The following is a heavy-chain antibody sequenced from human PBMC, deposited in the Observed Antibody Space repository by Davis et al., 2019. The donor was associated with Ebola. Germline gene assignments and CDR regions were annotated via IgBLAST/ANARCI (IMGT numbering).Heavy chain of an antibody. CDR2: IKQDGSEK. CDR1: GFTFSSYW. Sequence: GESLKISYAASGFTFSSYWMSWVRQAPGKGLEWVANIKQDGSEKYYVDSVKGRFTISRDNAKNSLYLQMNSLRAEDTAVYYCAREGPPSYSSSWYVTVDYYYGMDVWGQGTTVTVSS. V-gene: IGHV3-7*01. J-gene: IGHJ6*02. CDR3: AREGPPSYSSSWYVTVDYYYGMDV. D-gene: IGHD6-13*01.